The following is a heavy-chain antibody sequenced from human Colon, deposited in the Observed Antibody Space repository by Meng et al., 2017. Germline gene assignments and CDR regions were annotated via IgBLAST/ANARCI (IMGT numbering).Heavy chain of an antibody. CDR3: ARGYYDSSGYGYWYFDL. J-gene: IGHJ2*01. V-gene: IGHV4-30-4*01. D-gene: IGHD3-22*01. Sequence: QGQLQDSGPGLVKPSQPLSLTCEVSGGSISSGDYYWSWIRQPPGKGLEWIGYIYYSGSTYYNPSLKSRVTISVDTSKNQFSLKLSSVTAADTAVYYCARGYYDSSGYGYWYFDLWGRGTLVTVSS. CDR2: IYYSGST. CDR1: GGSISSGDYY.